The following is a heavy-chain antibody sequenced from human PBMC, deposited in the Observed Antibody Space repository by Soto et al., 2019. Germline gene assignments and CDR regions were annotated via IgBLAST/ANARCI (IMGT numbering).Heavy chain of an antibody. J-gene: IGHJ3*02. Sequence: QVQLVESGGGVVQPGRSLRLSCAASGFTFSSYAMHWVRQAPGKGLEGVAVISYDGSNKYYADSVKGRFTISRDNSKNTLYLQMNGLRAEDTDVYYCARAVYSYGYDDAFDIWGQGTMVTVSS. CDR2: ISYDGSNK. CDR3: ARAVYSYGYDDAFDI. V-gene: IGHV3-30-3*01. D-gene: IGHD5-18*01. CDR1: GFTFSSYA.